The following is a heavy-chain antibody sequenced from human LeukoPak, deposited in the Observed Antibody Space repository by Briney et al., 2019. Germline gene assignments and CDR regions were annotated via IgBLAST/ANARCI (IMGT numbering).Heavy chain of an antibody. CDR1: GYTLTELS. J-gene: IGHJ4*02. Sequence: AASVKVSCKVSGYTLTELSMHWVRQAPGKGLEWMGGFDPEDGETIYAQKFQGRVTMTEDTSTDTAYMELSSLRSEDTAVYYCATYSPIVGANNFDYWGQGTLVTVSS. CDR3: ATYSPIVGANNFDY. CDR2: FDPEDGET. D-gene: IGHD1-26*01. V-gene: IGHV1-24*01.